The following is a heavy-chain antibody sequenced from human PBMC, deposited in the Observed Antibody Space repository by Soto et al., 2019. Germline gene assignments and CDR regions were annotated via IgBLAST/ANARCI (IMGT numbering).Heavy chain of an antibody. CDR1: GGSISSYY. D-gene: IGHD6-13*01. CDR3: ARDHFGYSSSWYGMDV. V-gene: IGHV4-59*01. Sequence: SSETLSLTCTVSGGSISSYYWSWIRQPPGKGLEWIGYIYYSGSTNYNPSLKSRVTISVDTSKNQFSLKLSSVTAADTAVYYCARDHFGYSSSWYGMDVWGQGTTVTVSS. CDR2: IYYSGST. J-gene: IGHJ6*02.